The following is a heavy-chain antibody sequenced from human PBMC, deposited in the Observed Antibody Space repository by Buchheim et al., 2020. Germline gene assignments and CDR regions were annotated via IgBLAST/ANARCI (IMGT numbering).Heavy chain of an antibody. CDR3: AKDLGFHFASGSSYFDS. CDR1: GFTFSDYG. D-gene: IGHD3-10*01. CDR2: ASHDGTYK. V-gene: IGHV3-30*18. Sequence: QVQLVESGGGVVQPGRFLRLSCAASGFTFSDYGMHWVRQPPGRGLEWVAVASHDGTYKYYADSVKGRFTISRDNSKNNLYFQMNSLRTGDTAIYYCAKDLGFHFASGSSYFDSWGQGAL. J-gene: IGHJ4*02.